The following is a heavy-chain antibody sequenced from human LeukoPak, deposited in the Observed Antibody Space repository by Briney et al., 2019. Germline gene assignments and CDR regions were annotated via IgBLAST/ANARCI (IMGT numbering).Heavy chain of an antibody. CDR2: VYYSGST. Sequence: TSETLSLTCTVSGGSISSGDYYWSWIRQPPGKGLEWIGYVYYSGSTYYNPSLKSRVTISVDTSKNQFSLKLSSVTAADTAVYYCARSFGVVLDYWGQGTLVTVSS. D-gene: IGHD3-3*01. J-gene: IGHJ4*02. CDR1: GGSISSGDYY. CDR3: ARSFGVVLDY. V-gene: IGHV4-30-4*08.